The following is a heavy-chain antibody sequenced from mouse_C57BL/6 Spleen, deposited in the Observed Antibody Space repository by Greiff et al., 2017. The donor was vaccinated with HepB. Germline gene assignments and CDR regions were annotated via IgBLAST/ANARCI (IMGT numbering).Heavy chain of an antibody. Sequence: EVQLQQSGPGLVKPSQSLSLTCSVTGYSITSGYYWNWIRQFPGNKLEWMGYISYDGSNNYNPSLKNRISITRDTSKNQFFLKLNSVTTEDTATYYCARAYGYSVAYWGQGTLVTVSA. D-gene: IGHD2-2*01. CDR1: GYSITSGYY. CDR3: ARAYGYSVAY. CDR2: ISYDGSN. J-gene: IGHJ3*01. V-gene: IGHV3-6*01.